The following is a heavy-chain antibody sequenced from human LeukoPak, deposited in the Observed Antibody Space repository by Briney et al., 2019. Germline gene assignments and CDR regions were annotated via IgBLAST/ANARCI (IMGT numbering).Heavy chain of an antibody. D-gene: IGHD3-9*01. Sequence: GGSLRLSCAASGFTFRSYAMNWVRQAPGKGLEWVSAISGSGGSTYYADSVKGRFTISRDNSKNTLYLQMNSLRAEDTAVYYCAKVTDDILTGYYPYYFDYWGQGTLVTVSS. V-gene: IGHV3-23*01. J-gene: IGHJ4*02. CDR1: GFTFRSYA. CDR2: ISGSGGST. CDR3: AKVTDDILTGYYPYYFDY.